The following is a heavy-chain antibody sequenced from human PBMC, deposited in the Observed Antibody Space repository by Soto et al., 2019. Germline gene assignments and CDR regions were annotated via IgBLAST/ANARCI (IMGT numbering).Heavy chain of an antibody. V-gene: IGHV1-18*01. Sequence: QVQLVQSGPEVKQPGASVKVSCKASGYTFASYGVTWVRQAPEQGLEWMGWISVYNGNTNYAQKLQGRVSMTADTSTNTAYMELRSLRSDDTAVYFCARDRSSSWYGDHWGQGTLVTVSS. J-gene: IGHJ4*02. CDR3: ARDRSSSWYGDH. CDR2: ISVYNGNT. D-gene: IGHD6-13*01. CDR1: GYTFASYG.